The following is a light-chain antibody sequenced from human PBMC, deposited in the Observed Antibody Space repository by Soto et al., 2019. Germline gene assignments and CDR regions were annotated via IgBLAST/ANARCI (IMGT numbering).Light chain of an antibody. J-gene: IGLJ1*01. Sequence: QSALTQPRSVSGSPGQSVTISCTGTSSDVGGHNYVSWYQQHPGKAPKLIIYNVYKWPSGVPDRFSGSKSGNTASLTISGLQAEDEADYYCCSYAGSYSYVFGSGTKLTVL. CDR3: CSYAGSYSYV. V-gene: IGLV2-11*01. CDR2: NVY. CDR1: SSDVGGHNY.